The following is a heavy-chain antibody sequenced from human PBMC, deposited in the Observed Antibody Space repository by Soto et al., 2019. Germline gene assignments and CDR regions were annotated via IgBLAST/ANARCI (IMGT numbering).Heavy chain of an antibody. Sequence: QVQLVESGGGVVQPGRSLRLSCAASGFTFSSYGMHWVRQAPGKGLEWVAVIWYDGSNKYYADSVKGRFTISRDNSKNTLYLQMNSLRAEDTAVYYCASEYCSGGSCYYYGMDVWGQGTTFTVSS. CDR3: ASEYCSGGSCYYYGMDV. J-gene: IGHJ6*02. V-gene: IGHV3-33*01. CDR2: IWYDGSNK. CDR1: GFTFSSYG. D-gene: IGHD2-15*01.